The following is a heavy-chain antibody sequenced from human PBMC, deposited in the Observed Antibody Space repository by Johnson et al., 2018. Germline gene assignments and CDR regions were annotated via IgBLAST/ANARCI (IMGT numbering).Heavy chain of an antibody. CDR1: GDTFTKNG. Sequence: QVELVQSGAEVKNPGSSVKVSCTASGDTFTKNGFSWVRQAPGQGLEWMGAIIPLFGPPNSAHKLQDRITITADESTKKVSMEWSSLGSEDTAVYFCARDFYGSGNFYTDYYYGMDVWGQGTTVTVSS. D-gene: IGHD3-10*01. V-gene: IGHV1-69*12. J-gene: IGHJ6*02. CDR3: ARDFYGSGNFYTDYYYGMDV. CDR2: IIPLFGPP.